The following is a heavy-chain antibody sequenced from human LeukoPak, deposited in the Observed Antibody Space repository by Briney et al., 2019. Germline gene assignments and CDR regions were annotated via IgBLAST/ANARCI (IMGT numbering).Heavy chain of an antibody. CDR2: INHSGST. V-gene: IGHV4-34*01. CDR1: GGSFSGYY. CDR3: ARDVVVTARNWFDP. J-gene: IGHJ5*02. Sequence: SETLSLTCAVYGGSFSGYYWSWIRQPPGKGLEWIGGINHSGSTNYNPSLKSRVTISVDTSKNQFSLKLGSVTAADTAVYYCARDVVVTARNWFDPWGQGTLVTVSS. D-gene: IGHD2-21*02.